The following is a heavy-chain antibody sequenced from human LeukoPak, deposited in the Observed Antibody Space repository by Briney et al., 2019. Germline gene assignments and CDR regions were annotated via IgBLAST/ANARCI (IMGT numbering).Heavy chain of an antibody. Sequence: GGSLRLSCAASGFMFTTYAMSWVRQAPGKGLQWVSAIGGDGGRTYYADSVKGRFTISRENSKDTVFPQMNSLRAEDTAVYYCAKASRQGAVASPLDYWGQGTLVTVSS. D-gene: IGHD6-19*01. J-gene: IGHJ4*02. CDR3: AKASRQGAVASPLDY. CDR2: IGGDGGRT. V-gene: IGHV3-23*01. CDR1: GFMFTTYA.